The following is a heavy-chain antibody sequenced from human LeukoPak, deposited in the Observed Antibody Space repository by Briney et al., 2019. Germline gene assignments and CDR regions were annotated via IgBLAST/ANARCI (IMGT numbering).Heavy chain of an antibody. CDR3: AKENGDSSGYYHNNWFDP. CDR2: ISGSGGST. V-gene: IGHV3-23*01. Sequence: GGSLRLSCAASGFTFSSYAMSWVRQAPGKGLEWVSAISGSGGSTYYADSVKGRFTISRDNSKNTLYLQMNSLRAEDTAVYYCAKENGDSSGYYHNNWFDPWGQGTLVTVSS. J-gene: IGHJ5*02. D-gene: IGHD3-22*01. CDR1: GFTFSSYA.